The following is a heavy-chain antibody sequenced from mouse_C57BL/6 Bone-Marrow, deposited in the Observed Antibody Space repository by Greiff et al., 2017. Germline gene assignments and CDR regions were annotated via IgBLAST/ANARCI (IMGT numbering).Heavy chain of an antibody. CDR1: GYTFTDYY. CDR3: ARGGITTVVAHYYAMDY. Sequence: VQRVESGPELVKPGASVKISCKASGYTFTDYYINWVKQRPGQGLEWIGWIFPGSGSTYYNEKFKGKATLTVDKSSSTAYMLLSSLTSEDSAVYFCARGGITTVVAHYYAMDYWGQGTSVTVSS. D-gene: IGHD1-1*01. V-gene: IGHV1-75*01. J-gene: IGHJ4*01. CDR2: IFPGSGST.